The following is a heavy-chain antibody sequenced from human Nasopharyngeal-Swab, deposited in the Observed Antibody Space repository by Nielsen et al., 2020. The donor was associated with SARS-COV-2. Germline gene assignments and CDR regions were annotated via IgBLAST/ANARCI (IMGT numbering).Heavy chain of an antibody. J-gene: IGHJ6*02. V-gene: IGHV1-46*01. CDR1: GYTFTSYY. CDR3: ARVGWGDPPSGSYSYYYYGMDV. D-gene: IGHD1-26*01. Sequence: ASVTVSCQASGYTFTSYYMHWVRPAPGQGLEWMGIINPSGGSTSYAQKFQGRVTMTRDTSTSTVYMELSSLRSEDTAVYYCARVGWGDPPSGSYSYYYYGMDVWGQGTTVTVSS. CDR2: INPSGGST.